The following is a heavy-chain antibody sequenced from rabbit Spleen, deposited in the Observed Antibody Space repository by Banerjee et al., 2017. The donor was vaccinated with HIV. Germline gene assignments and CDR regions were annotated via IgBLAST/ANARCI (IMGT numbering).Heavy chain of an antibody. CDR2: IDAGSSGFT. CDR3: ARDTSSSFSSYGMDL. J-gene: IGHJ6*01. CDR1: GVSFSSSSY. V-gene: IGHV1S40*01. Sequence: QSLEESGGDLVKPGASLTPTCTASGVSFSSSSYMCWVRQAPGKGLEWIACIDAGSSGFTYFATWAKGRFTCSKTSSTTVTLQMTRLTAADTATYFCARDTSSSFSSYGMDLWGPGTLVTVS. D-gene: IGHD1-1*01.